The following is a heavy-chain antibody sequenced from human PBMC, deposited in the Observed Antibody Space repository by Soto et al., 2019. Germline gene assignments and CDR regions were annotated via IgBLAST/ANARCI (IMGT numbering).Heavy chain of an antibody. CDR3: AKDTHCSSTSCQFYYYCGMDV. V-gene: IGHV3-43D*04. Sequence: GGSLRLSCAASGFTFNDYAMHWVRQAPGKGLEWVSLISWDGGSTYYADSVKGRFTISRDNSKNSLYLQMNSLRAEDTALYYCAKDTHCSSTSCQFYYYCGMDVWGQGTTVTVSS. J-gene: IGHJ6*02. CDR2: ISWDGGST. D-gene: IGHD2-2*01. CDR1: GFTFNDYA.